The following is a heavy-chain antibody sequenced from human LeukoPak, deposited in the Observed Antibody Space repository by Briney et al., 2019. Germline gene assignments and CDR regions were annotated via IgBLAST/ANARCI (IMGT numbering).Heavy chain of an antibody. CDR2: MNPNSGNT. V-gene: IGHV1-8*01. D-gene: IGHD3-22*01. CDR1: GYTFTRYD. Sequence: ASVKVSCKASGYTFTRYDINWGRQATGQGLEWMGWMNPNSGNTGYAQKIQGRVPITRNTSRSTAYMELSRLRSEDTALYYCARGASLTYYYDTGDYYVFDYWGQGTLVTVSS. J-gene: IGHJ4*02. CDR3: ARGASLTYYYDTGDYYVFDY.